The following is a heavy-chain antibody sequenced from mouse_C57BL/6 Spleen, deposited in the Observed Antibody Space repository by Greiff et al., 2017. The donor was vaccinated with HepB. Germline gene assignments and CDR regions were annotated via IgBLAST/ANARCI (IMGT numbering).Heavy chain of an antibody. D-gene: IGHD2-4*01. V-gene: IGHV3-6*01. CDR1: GYSITSGYY. Sequence: EVKLQESGPGLVKPSQSLSLTCSVTGYSITSGYYWNWIRQFPGNKLEWMGYISYDGSNNYNPSLKNRISITRDTSKNQFFLKLNSVTTEDTATYYCARDIYYDYDGWFAYWGQGTLVTVSA. J-gene: IGHJ3*01. CDR2: ISYDGSN. CDR3: ARDIYYDYDGWFAY.